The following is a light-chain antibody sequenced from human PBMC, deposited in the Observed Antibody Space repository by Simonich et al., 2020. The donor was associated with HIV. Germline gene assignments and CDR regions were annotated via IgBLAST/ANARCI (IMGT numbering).Light chain of an antibody. V-gene: IGKV3D-15*01. J-gene: IGKJ2*01. CDR1: QTVSSN. CDR2: DAS. Sequence: EIVMTQSPATLSVSPGERATLSCRARQTVSSNLAWYQQKPGQAPRLLIYDASNRATGIPARFSGSGSGTDFTLTISSLQSEDFAVYYCQQYNNWPMYTFGQGTKLEIK. CDR3: QQYNNWPMYT.